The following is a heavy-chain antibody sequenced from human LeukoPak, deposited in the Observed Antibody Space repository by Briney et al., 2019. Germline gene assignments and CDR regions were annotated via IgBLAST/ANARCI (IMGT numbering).Heavy chain of an antibody. V-gene: IGHV3-33*01. CDR3: ARGYGDYDIFDY. Sequence: GGSLRLSCAASGFTFSSYGMHWVRQAPGKGLEWVAVIWYDGSNKYYADSVTGRFTISRDNPKNTLYLQMNSLRAEDTAVYYCARGYGDYDIFDYWGQGTLVTVSS. D-gene: IGHD4-17*01. CDR1: GFTFSSYG. J-gene: IGHJ4*02. CDR2: IWYDGSNK.